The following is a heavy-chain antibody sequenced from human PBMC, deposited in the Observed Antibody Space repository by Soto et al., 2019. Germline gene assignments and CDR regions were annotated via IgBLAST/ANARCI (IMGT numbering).Heavy chain of an antibody. V-gene: IGHV3-53*04. D-gene: IGHD3-9*01. Sequence: GGSLRLSCAASGFTVSSNYMSWVRQAPGKGLEWVSVIYSGGSTYYADSVKGRFTISRHNSKNTLYLQMNSLRAEDTAVYYCARGDAYYDILTGYLDYWGQGTLVTVSS. CDR1: GFTVSSNY. CDR3: ARGDAYYDILTGYLDY. J-gene: IGHJ4*02. CDR2: IYSGGST.